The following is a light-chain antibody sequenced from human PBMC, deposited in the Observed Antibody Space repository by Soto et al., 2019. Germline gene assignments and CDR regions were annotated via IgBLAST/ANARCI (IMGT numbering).Light chain of an antibody. CDR2: DAS. Sequence: EIVLTQSPATLSSSPGERATLSCRASQSVSSYLAWYQQKPGQAPRLLIYDASNRATGIPARFSGSGSGTDFTLTISSLEPEDFAVYYCQQRSNWPRTFGQGTKLAIK. J-gene: IGKJ2*01. V-gene: IGKV3-11*01. CDR3: QQRSNWPRT. CDR1: QSVSSY.